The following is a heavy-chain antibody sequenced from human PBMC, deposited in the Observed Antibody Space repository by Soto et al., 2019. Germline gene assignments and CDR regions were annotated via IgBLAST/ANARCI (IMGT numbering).Heavy chain of an antibody. Sequence: PGGSLRLSCAASGFTFSSYGMHWVRQAPGKGLEWVAVISYDGSNKYYADSVKGRFTISRDNSKNTLYLQMNSLRAEDTAVYYCAKERPGTFLFDYWGQGTLVTVSS. CDR1: GFTFSSYG. J-gene: IGHJ4*02. CDR3: AKERPGTFLFDY. V-gene: IGHV3-30*18. CDR2: ISYDGSNK.